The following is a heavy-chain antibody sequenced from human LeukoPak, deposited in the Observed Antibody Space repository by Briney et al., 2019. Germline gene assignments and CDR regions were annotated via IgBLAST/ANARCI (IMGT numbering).Heavy chain of an antibody. CDR1: GFTFSSYE. J-gene: IGHJ6*02. D-gene: IGHD2/OR15-2a*01. Sequence: PGGSLRLSCAASGFTFSSYEMNWVRQAPGKGLEWVSYIASGGGAIRFYSESVKGRFTISRDNAKNSLYLHMNSLRAEDTGVYYCARIGTTTRGPAGLDVWGQGTTVTVSS. V-gene: IGHV3-48*03. CDR2: IASGGGAIR. CDR3: ARIGTTTRGPAGLDV.